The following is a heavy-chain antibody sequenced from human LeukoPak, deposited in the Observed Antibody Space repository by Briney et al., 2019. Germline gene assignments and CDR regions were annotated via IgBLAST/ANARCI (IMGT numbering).Heavy chain of an antibody. CDR3: ARDRTYYYDSSGYYRYFQH. D-gene: IGHD3-22*01. V-gene: IGHV1-2*02. CDR1: GYTFTGYY. J-gene: IGHJ1*01. CDR2: INPNSGGT. Sequence: GASVKVSCKASGYTFTGYYMHWVRQAPGQGLEWMGWINPNSGGTNYAQKFQGRVTMTRDTSISTAYMELSRLRSDDTAVYYCARDRTYYYDSSGYYRYFQHWGQGTLVTVSS.